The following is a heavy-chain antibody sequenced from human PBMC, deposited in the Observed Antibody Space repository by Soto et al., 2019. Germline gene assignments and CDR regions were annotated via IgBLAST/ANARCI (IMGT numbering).Heavy chain of an antibody. CDR1: CGSISSTSYY. D-gene: IGHD2-2*01. Sequence: PSETLSLTCSVSCGSISSTSYYWGWIRQPPGKGLEWIGTIYYSGTTYYNPSLRSRVTISVDTSQNQFSLKLSSVTAADTAVYYCARHRCSSPSCYVYYNYYGMDVWGQGTTVTVSS. J-gene: IGHJ6*02. CDR3: ARHRCSSPSCYVYYNYYGMDV. CDR2: IYYSGTT. V-gene: IGHV4-39*01.